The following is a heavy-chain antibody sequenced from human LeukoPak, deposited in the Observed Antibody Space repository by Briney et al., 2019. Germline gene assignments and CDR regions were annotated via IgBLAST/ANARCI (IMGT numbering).Heavy chain of an antibody. CDR1: GFTFSSYC. CDR2: ISRSSSTI. J-gene: IGHJ1*01. CDR3: ARDWAEYSGSIGYFQH. Sequence: GGSLRLSCAASGFTFSSYCMNWVRQAPGKGLEWVSYISRSSSTIYYADSVKGRFTISRDNAKNSLHPQMNSLRAEDTAVYYCARDWAEYSGSIGYFQHWGQGTLVTVSS. D-gene: IGHD1-26*01. V-gene: IGHV3-48*01.